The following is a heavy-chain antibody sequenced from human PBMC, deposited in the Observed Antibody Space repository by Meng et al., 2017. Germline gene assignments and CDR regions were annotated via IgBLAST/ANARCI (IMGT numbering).Heavy chain of an antibody. Sequence: GGSLRLSCAASGFTVSSNYMSWVRQAPGKGLEWVSVIYSGGSTYYADSVKGRFTISRDNSKNTLYLQMNSLRAEDTAVYYCARGRWEYCSGGSCYGQLGGPHDAFDIWGQGTMVTVSS. CDR2: IYSGGST. J-gene: IGHJ3*02. CDR3: ARGRWEYCSGGSCYGQLGGPHDAFDI. CDR1: GFTVSSNY. V-gene: IGHV3-66*02. D-gene: IGHD2-15*01.